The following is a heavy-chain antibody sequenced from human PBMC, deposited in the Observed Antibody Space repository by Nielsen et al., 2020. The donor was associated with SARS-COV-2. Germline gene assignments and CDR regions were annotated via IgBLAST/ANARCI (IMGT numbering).Heavy chain of an antibody. CDR3: ARARATIFGLVMSYGMDV. V-gene: IGHV1-2*06. D-gene: IGHD3/OR15-3a*01. J-gene: IGHJ6*02. Sequence: SVTVSCMASGYTFTDYYIHWVRQAPGQGLEWMGRINPYSGGTNHAQKFQGTVTMTRDASISTVYMELTSDDPAVYYCARARATIFGLVMSYGMDVWGQGTTVAVSS. CDR1: GYTFTDYY. CDR2: INPYSGGT.